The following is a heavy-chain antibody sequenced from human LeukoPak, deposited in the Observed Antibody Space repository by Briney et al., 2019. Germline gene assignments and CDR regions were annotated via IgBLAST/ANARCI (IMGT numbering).Heavy chain of an antibody. V-gene: IGHV3-33*01. D-gene: IGHD6-19*01. Sequence: GGSLRLSCEASGFAFRNYAMHWVRQTPAKGLEPVALIWYDGSNEYYADSVKGRFTISRDNSKNTLYLQMISLRVEDTAIYYCARERLAVAGAAYDYWGRGTLVTVSS. CDR2: IWYDGSNE. CDR3: ARERLAVAGAAYDY. CDR1: GFAFRNYA. J-gene: IGHJ4*02.